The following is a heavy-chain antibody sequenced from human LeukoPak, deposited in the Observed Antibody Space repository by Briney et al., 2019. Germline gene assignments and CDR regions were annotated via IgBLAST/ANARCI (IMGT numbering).Heavy chain of an antibody. D-gene: IGHD3-22*01. CDR3: AKDFGLYYYDSSETRAY. CDR1: GFTFSSYA. Sequence: GGSLRLSCAASGFTFSSYAMSWVRQAPGKGLEWVSAISGSGGSTYYADSVKGRFTISRDNSKNTLYLQMNSLRAEDTAVYYCAKDFGLYYYDSSETRAYWGQGTLVTVSS. V-gene: IGHV3-23*01. J-gene: IGHJ4*02. CDR2: ISGSGGST.